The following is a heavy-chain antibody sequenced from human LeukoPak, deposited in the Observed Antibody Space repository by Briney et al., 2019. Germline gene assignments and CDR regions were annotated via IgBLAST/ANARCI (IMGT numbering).Heavy chain of an antibody. J-gene: IGHJ4*02. Sequence: GGSLRLSCAASGFTFSSYSMNWVRQAPGKGLVWVSRINSDGSSTSYADSVKGRFTISRDNAKNTLSLQMNSLRAEDTAVYYCAREMYSSGRSLDYWGQGTLVTVSS. CDR1: GFTFSSYS. D-gene: IGHD6-19*01. V-gene: IGHV3-74*01. CDR2: INSDGSST. CDR3: AREMYSSGRSLDY.